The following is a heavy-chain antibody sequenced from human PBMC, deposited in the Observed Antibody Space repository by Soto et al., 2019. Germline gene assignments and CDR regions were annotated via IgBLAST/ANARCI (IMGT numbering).Heavy chain of an antibody. CDR2: IYPDESDT. J-gene: IGHJ6*02. CDR1: GYSFTKYW. Sequence: GESLKISCKGSGYSFTKYWIGWVRQMPGKGLEWMAIIYPDESDTKYNPSFEGQVTLSVDKSISTAYLEWRSLKASDTAMYYCARSDSTPYYCDGWDVWGQGTTVTVSS. CDR3: ARSDSTPYYCDGWDV. D-gene: IGHD3-22*01. V-gene: IGHV5-51*01.